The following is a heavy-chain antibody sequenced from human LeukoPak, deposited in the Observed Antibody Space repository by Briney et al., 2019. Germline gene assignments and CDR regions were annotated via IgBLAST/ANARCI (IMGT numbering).Heavy chain of an antibody. CDR1: GGSISSSSYY. CDR3: ARQGYCSSTSCSRRAFDI. J-gene: IGHJ3*02. CDR2: IYYSGST. V-gene: IGHV4-39*07. D-gene: IGHD2-2*01. Sequence: SETLSLTCTVSGGSISSSSYYWGWIRQPPGKGLEWIGSIYYSGSTYYNPSLKSRVTISVDRSKNQFSLKLSSVTAADTAVYYCARQGYCSSTSCSRRAFDIWGQGTMVTVSS.